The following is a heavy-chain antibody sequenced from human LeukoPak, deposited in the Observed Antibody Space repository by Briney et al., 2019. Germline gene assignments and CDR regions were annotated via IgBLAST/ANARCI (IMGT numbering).Heavy chain of an antibody. Sequence: MSSQTLSLTCTVSGGSISSGSYYWSWIRQPAGKGLEWIGRIYTSGSTNYNPSLKSRVTISVDTSKNQFSLKLSSVTAAGTAVYYCARTHCTNGVCPIDSWGQGTLVTVSS. CDR1: GGSISSGSYY. V-gene: IGHV4-61*02. CDR2: IYTSGST. CDR3: ARTHCTNGVCPIDS. D-gene: IGHD2-8*01. J-gene: IGHJ4*02.